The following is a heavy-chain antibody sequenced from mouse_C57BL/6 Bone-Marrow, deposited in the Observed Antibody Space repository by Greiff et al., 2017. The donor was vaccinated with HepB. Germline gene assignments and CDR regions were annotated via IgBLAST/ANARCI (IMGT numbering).Heavy chain of an antibody. D-gene: IGHD1-1*01. CDR1: GYSITSGYY. CDR2: ISYDGSN. CDR3: ARGGYYGSSFYYFDY. V-gene: IGHV3-6*01. Sequence: EVKLMESGPGLVKPSQSLSLTCSVTGYSITSGYYWNWIRQFPGNKLEWMGYISYDGSNNYNPSLKNRISITRDTSKNQFFLKLNSVTTEDTATYYCARGGYYGSSFYYFDYWGQGTTLTVSS. J-gene: IGHJ2*01.